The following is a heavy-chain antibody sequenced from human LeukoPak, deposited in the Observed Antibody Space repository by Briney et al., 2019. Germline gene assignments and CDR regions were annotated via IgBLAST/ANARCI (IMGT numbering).Heavy chain of an antibody. V-gene: IGHV3-30-3*01. J-gene: IGHJ6*02. Sequence: GGSLRLSCAASGFTFSSYAMSWVRQAPGQGLGWVAMISDDGSRKYHADSVKGRFSISRDNSKNTLFLQMNSLGVDDTAVYYCARDYYGSGSHATGMDVWGQGTTVTVSS. CDR1: GFTFSSYA. D-gene: IGHD3-10*01. CDR2: ISDDGSRK. CDR3: ARDYYGSGSHATGMDV.